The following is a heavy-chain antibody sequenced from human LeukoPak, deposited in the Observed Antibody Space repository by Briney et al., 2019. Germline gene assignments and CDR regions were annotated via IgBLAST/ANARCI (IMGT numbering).Heavy chain of an antibody. CDR2: IIPVFGTA. CDR3: ARENWNELRHTRPGQNWFDP. Sequence: SVKVSCNASGGAFSSYAISWVRQAPGQGLEWMEGIIPVFGTANYAQKFQGRVTITADESTSTAYMELSSLRSEDTAVYYCARENWNELRHTRPGQNWFDPWGQGTLVTVSS. V-gene: IGHV1-69*13. J-gene: IGHJ5*02. CDR1: GGAFSSYA. D-gene: IGHD1-1*01.